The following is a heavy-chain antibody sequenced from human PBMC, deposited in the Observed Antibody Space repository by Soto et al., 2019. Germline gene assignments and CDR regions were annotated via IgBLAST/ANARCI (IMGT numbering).Heavy chain of an antibody. J-gene: IGHJ4*02. Sequence: QVQLVQSGADVKKPGSSVKVSCKASGGTFNNYAISWVRQAPGQGLEWVGGIIPIFGTADYAQKFQGRVTITADESTSTAYMELSSLRSEDTAVYYCVRAAISSSSSYGGQGTLVTVSS. CDR3: VRAAISSSSSY. CDR2: IIPIFGTA. V-gene: IGHV1-69*12. D-gene: IGHD6-6*01. CDR1: GGTFNNYA.